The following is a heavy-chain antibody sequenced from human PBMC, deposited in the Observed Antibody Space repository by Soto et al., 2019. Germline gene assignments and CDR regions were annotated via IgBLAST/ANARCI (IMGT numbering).Heavy chain of an antibody. D-gene: IGHD2-21*01. CDR3: AILQIVGATYTFDY. Sequence: ASVKVSCKASGYSFTHYGISWVRQAPGQGLEWMGWINAYNGNTHYAQKFQGRVTMTTDTSTSTAYMELRSLTSDDTAVYHCAILQIVGATYTFDYWGQETQVTVSS. V-gene: IGHV1-18*04. J-gene: IGHJ4*02. CDR1: GYSFTHYG. CDR2: INAYNGNT.